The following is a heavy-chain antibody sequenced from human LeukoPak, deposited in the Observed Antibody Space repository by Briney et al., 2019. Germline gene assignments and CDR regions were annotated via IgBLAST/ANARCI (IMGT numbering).Heavy chain of an antibody. V-gene: IGHV3-48*04. D-gene: IGHD3-9*01. CDR2: ISSSSSTI. CDR1: GFTFSSYS. J-gene: IGHJ4*02. Sequence: GGSLRLSCAASGFTFSSYSMNWVRQASGKGLEWVSYISSSSSTIYYADSVKGRFTISRDNAKNSLYLQMNSLRAEDTAVYYCARDLQSGDYDILTGYHTYYFDYWGQGTLVTVSS. CDR3: ARDLQSGDYDILTGYHTYYFDY.